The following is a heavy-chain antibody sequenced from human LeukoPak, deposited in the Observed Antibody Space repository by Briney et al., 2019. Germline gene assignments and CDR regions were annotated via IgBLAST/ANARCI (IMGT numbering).Heavy chain of an antibody. CDR2: IYHSGST. Sequence: PSETLSLTCTVSGGSISSGDYYWSWIRQPPGKGLEWIGEIYHSGSTNYNPSLKSRVTISVDKSKNQFSQKLSSVTAADTAVYYCARGWRKVPAAYYYYGMDVWGQGTTVTVSS. CDR1: GGSISSGDYY. D-gene: IGHD2-2*01. J-gene: IGHJ6*02. V-gene: IGHV4-39*07. CDR3: ARGWRKVPAAYYYYGMDV.